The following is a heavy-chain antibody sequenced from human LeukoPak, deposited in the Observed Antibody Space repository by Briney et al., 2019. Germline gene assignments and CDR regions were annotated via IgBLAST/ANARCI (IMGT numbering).Heavy chain of an antibody. CDR2: ISGSSTYI. Sequence: PGGSLRLSCAASGFTFSSYSMNWVRQAPGKGLEWVSSISGSSTYIYYADSVKGRFTISRDNAKNSLYLQMNSLRAEDAAAYYCARWEDGELLTYWGQGTLVTVSS. V-gene: IGHV3-21*01. D-gene: IGHD3-10*01. CDR1: GFTFSSYS. J-gene: IGHJ4*02. CDR3: ARWEDGELLTY.